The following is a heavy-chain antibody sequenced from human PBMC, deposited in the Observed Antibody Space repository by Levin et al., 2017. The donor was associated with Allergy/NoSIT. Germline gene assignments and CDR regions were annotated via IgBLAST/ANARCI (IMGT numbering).Heavy chain of an antibody. D-gene: IGHD4-23*01. CDR3: AKDLGDYGDNSQNWFDP. CDR1: GFTFSSYV. J-gene: IGHJ5*02. Sequence: GGSLRLSCAASGFTFSSYVMYWVRQAPGKGLEWVSAISGSGGSTYYADSVEGRFTISRDNSKNTVYLQMNSLRAEDSALYYCAKDLGDYGDNSQNWFDPWGQGTLVTVSS. V-gene: IGHV3-23*01. CDR2: ISGSGGST.